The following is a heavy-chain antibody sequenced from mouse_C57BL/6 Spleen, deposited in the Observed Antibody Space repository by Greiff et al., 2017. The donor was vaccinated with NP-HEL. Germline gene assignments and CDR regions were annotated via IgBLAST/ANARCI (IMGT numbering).Heavy chain of an antibody. J-gene: IGHJ4*01. CDR3: ARKVLWSMYY. V-gene: IGHV1-69*01. D-gene: IGHD1-1*02. CDR1: GYTFPSYW. Sequence: QVQLQQPGAELVMPGSSVKLSCKASGYTFPSYWMPWVKQRPGQGLEWIGDIYPSDSYTNYNQKFKDKSTLPLYKSSSTAYMQLSSLTSEDSAVYSCARKVLWSMYYWAQGTSVTFSS. CDR2: IYPSDSYT.